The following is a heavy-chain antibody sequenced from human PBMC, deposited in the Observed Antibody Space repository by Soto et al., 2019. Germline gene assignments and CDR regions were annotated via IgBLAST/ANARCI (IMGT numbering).Heavy chain of an antibody. V-gene: IGHV3-21*01. D-gene: IGHD6-13*01. CDR3: ARDSKNRQDGMDV. CDR2: ISVIGDYT. CDR1: GFTFSSYS. J-gene: IGHJ6*02. Sequence: EVQLVESGGGLVKPGGSLRLSCEGSGFTFSSYSINWVRRAPGKGLEWVSSISVIGDYTFYADSVKGRFTISRDNAKNSLLLQMDSLRAEDTAVYFCARDSKNRQDGMDVWGQGTPVIVSS.